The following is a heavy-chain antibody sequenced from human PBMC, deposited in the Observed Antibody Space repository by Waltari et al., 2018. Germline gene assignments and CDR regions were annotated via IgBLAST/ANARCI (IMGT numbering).Heavy chain of an antibody. CDR3: ARTRDGYNLCLFAY. D-gene: IGHD2-2*01. V-gene: IGHV1-69*14. CDR1: GCTFSSYA. J-gene: IGHJ4*02. CDR2: VIPSFGTA. Sequence: QVQLVQSGAEVKKHGSWVKVACKASGCTFSSYAISWVRQAAGQGIEWMGGVIPSFGTANCAQKFKGRVTITAGKSTSIASMELSHLRSVYTAAYYCARTRDGYNLCLFAYWGQGTLVTVSS.